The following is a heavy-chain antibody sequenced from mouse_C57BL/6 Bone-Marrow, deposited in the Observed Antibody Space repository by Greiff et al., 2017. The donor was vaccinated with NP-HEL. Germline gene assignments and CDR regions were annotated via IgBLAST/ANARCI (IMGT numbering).Heavy chain of an antibody. V-gene: IGHV1-18*01. CDR2: INPNNGGT. J-gene: IGHJ3*01. CDR3: ARSLLFLFAY. CDR1: GYTFTDYN. Sequence: EVKLQESGPELVKPGASVKIPCKASGYTFTDYNMDWVKQSHGKSLEWIGDINPNNGGTIYNQKFKGKATLTVDKSSSTAYMELRSLTSEDTAVYYCARSLLFLFAYWGQGTLVTVSA. D-gene: IGHD2-10*01.